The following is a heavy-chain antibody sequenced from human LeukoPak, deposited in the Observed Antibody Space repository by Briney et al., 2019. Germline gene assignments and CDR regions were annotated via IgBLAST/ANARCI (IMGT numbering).Heavy chain of an antibody. V-gene: IGHV3-9*01. J-gene: IGHJ4*02. CDR1: GFTFDDYA. CDR3: ARDSFTIFGVVFDY. CDR2: ISWNSGSI. Sequence: GGSLRLSCAASGFTFDDYAMHWVRQAPGKGLEWVSGISWNSGSIGYADSVKGRFTISRDNAKNSLYLQMNSLRAEDTAVYYCARDSFTIFGVVFDYWGQGTLVTVSS. D-gene: IGHD3-3*01.